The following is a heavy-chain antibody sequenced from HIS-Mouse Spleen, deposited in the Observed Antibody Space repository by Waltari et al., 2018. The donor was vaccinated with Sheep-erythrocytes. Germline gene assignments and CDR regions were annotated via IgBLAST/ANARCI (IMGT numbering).Heavy chain of an antibody. CDR3: ARHKDTAMVHFDY. V-gene: IGHV4-39*01. D-gene: IGHD5-18*01. CDR1: GGSISISSYY. CDR2: IYYSVST. J-gene: IGHJ4*02. Sequence: QLQLQESGPGLVKPSETLSLTCTVSGGSISISSYYWGWIRQPPGKGLEWMGSIYYSVSTYYKPSLKSRVTISVDTSKNQFSLKLSSVTAADTAVYYCARHKDTAMVHFDYWGQGTLVTVSS.